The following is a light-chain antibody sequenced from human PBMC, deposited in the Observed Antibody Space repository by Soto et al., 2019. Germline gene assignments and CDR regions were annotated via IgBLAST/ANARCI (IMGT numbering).Light chain of an antibody. Sequence: QSVLTQPASVSGSPGQSITISCTGTSSDVGNYNLVSWYQQRPGKAPKLMIYEGTKRPSGVSDRFSGSRSGNTASLTISGLQAEDEAEYCCCSYAGSSTYVVFGGGTKLTVL. V-gene: IGLV2-23*01. CDR1: SSDVGNYNL. CDR3: CSYAGSSTYVV. J-gene: IGLJ2*01. CDR2: EGT.